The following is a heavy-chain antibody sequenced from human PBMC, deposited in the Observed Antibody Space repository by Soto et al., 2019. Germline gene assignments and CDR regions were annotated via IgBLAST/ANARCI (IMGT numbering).Heavy chain of an antibody. CDR3: ATSPHQSYGF. CDR1: GSTFNNYA. J-gene: IGHJ4*02. Sequence: SLRLSCAFSGSTFNNYAMTWVRQSPGKGLEWVSSISGSGSNTYYADSVKGRFTISRDNSKNTLYLQVNIVRDGDTAVYYCATSPHQSYGFWCQGTQVTVSS. CDR2: ISGSGSNT. D-gene: IGHD5-18*01. V-gene: IGHV3-23*01.